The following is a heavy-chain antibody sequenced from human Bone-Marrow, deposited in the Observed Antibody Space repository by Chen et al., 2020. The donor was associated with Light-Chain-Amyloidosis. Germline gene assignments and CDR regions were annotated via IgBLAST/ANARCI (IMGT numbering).Heavy chain of an antibody. J-gene: IGHJ3*02. CDR1: GFAFSSYA. CDR3: AKDISYDDILPGYPADAFDI. CDR2: IRGSGGSR. V-gene: IGHV3-23*04. D-gene: IGHD3-9*01. Sequence: EVQLVESGGGLLQRGGSLRLSCAASGFAFSSYAMSWVRQAPGKGLEWVSTIRGSGGSRYVGDAGEGRLTISRDNSKNALLLQMDSLRAEDTAVYYCAKDISYDDILPGYPADAFDIWGQGTMVTVSS.